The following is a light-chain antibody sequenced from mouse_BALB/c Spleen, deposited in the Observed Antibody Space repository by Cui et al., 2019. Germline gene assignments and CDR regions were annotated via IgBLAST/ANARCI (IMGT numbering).Light chain of an antibody. CDR1: ENVGTY. J-gene: IGKJ2*01. Sequence: NIVMTQSPNSMSMSVGERVTLSCQASENVGTYVSWYQQKPEQSPKLLIYGAYNRYTGVPHRFTGSGSATDFTLTISSVQAEDLADYHCGQSYSYPYTFGGGTKLEIK. CDR3: GQSYSYPYT. V-gene: IGKV6-20*01. CDR2: GAY.